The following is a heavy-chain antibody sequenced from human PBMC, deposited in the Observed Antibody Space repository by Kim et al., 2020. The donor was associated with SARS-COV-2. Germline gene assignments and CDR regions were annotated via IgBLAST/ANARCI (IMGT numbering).Heavy chain of an antibody. Sequence: GGSLRLSCAVSGFTFSGSVMHWVRQASGKGLEWIGRIRSKANNFATTYAASVKGRFTISRDDSQNTGYLQMNSLKTEDTAVYYCTSQVAAAGGSYWGQGPLVTVSS. D-gene: IGHD6-13*01. V-gene: IGHV3-73*01. CDR2: IRSKANNFAT. CDR1: GFTFSGSV. CDR3: TSQVAAAGGSY. J-gene: IGHJ4*01.